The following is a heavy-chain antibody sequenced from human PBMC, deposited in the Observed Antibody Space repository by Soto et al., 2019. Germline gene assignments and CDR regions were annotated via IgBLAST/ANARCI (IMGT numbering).Heavy chain of an antibody. J-gene: IGHJ4*02. Sequence: PSETLSLTCAVEGGSFSGYYWSWIRQPPGKGLEWIGEINHSGSTNYNPSLKSRVTISVDTSKNQFSLKLSSVTAADTAVYYCARQACSGGSCYFAYWGQGTLVTVSS. V-gene: IGHV4-34*01. CDR2: INHSGST. D-gene: IGHD2-15*01. CDR1: GGSFSGYY. CDR3: ARQACSGGSCYFAY.